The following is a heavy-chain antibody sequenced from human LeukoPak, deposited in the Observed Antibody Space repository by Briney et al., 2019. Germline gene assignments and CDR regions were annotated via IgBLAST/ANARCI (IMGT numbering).Heavy chain of an antibody. CDR3: ASSHCTAGSCNWFDP. V-gene: IGHV3-66*01. CDR1: GFTLSSNY. J-gene: IGHJ5*02. CDR2: MYRGDRT. Sequence: PGGSLRLSCAASGFTLSSNYMTWVRQAPGKGLEWVSFMYRGDRTYYADSVKGRSTMSRDDMEKTVYLQMDSLRAENTAVYYCASSHCTAGSCNWFDPWGQGTLVTVSS. D-gene: IGHD2-8*02.